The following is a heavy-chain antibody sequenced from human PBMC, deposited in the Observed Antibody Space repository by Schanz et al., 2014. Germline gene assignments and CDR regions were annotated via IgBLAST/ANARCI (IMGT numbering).Heavy chain of an antibody. CDR3: ARDPNTSAWLPYFDT. Sequence: VYLVESGGDLVKPGGSLRLSCAASGFTVSNSYIHWVRQAPGKGLEWVSTIYSSGSTHYADSGKGRFTISRDNSKNTVYLQMNSLRTDDTAMYYCARDPNTSAWLPYFDTWGQGTLVTVSS. D-gene: IGHD6-19*01. CDR2: IYSSGST. J-gene: IGHJ4*02. CDR1: GFTVSNSY. V-gene: IGHV3-66*03.